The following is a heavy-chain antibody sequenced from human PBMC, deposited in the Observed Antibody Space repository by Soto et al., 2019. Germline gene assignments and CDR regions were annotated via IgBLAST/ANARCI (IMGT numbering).Heavy chain of an antibody. CDR3: ASLCIAAAGYYFDY. CDR2: IYYSGST. V-gene: IGHV4-31*03. D-gene: IGHD6-13*01. J-gene: IGHJ4*02. Sequence: SETLSLTCTVSGGSISSGGYYWSWIRQHPGKGLEWIGYIYYSGSTYYNPSLKSRVTISVDTSKNQFSLKLSSVTAADTAVYYCASLCIAAAGYYFDYWGQGTLVTVSS. CDR1: GGSISSGGYY.